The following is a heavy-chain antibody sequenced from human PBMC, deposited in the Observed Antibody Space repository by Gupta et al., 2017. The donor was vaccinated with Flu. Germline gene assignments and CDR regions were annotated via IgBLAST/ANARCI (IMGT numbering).Heavy chain of an antibody. CDR2: IRSKAYGETT. Sequence: VGFIRSKAYGETTEYAASVKDRFIISRDDSKSIAYLQMNSLKTEDTAMYYCTRDNQLLFHGNYYYYYYMDVWGKGTTVTVSS. J-gene: IGHJ6*03. D-gene: IGHD2-2*01. V-gene: IGHV3-49*02. CDR3: TRDNQLLFHGNYYYYYYMDV.